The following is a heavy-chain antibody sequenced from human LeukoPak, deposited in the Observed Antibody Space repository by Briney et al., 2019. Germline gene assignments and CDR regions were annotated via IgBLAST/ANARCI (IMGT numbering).Heavy chain of an antibody. CDR1: GFTFSSYA. D-gene: IGHD2-2*01. Sequence: GGSLRLSCAASGFTFSSYAMSWVRQAPGKGLEWVSAISGSGGSTYYADFVKGRFTISRDNSKNTLYLQMNSLRAEDTAVYYCAKAGLSGDIVVVPAAIQLDYWGQGTLVTVSS. CDR3: AKAGLSGDIVVVPAAIQLDY. V-gene: IGHV3-23*01. CDR2: ISGSGGST. J-gene: IGHJ4*02.